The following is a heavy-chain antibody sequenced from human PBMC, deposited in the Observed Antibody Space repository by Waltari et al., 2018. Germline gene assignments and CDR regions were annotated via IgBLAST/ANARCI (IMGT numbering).Heavy chain of an antibody. CDR3: AKAAGSGSYIDY. V-gene: IGHV3-33*06. Sequence: QVQLVESGGGVVQPGRSLRLSCAASGSTFSSYGMHWVRQAPGKGLEWVAVIWYDGSNKYYADSVKGRFTISRDNSKNTLYLQMNSLRAEDTAVYYCAKAAGSGSYIDYWGQGTLVTVSS. CDR2: IWYDGSNK. D-gene: IGHD3-10*01. CDR1: GSTFSSYG. J-gene: IGHJ4*02.